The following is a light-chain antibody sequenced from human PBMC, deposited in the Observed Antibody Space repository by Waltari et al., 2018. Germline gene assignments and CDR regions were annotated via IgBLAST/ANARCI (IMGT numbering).Light chain of an antibody. Sequence: EIVLTQSPGTLSLSLWERATLSCRASLSVSRSLAWYQQKPGQAPRLLISGASNRATGIPDRFSGSGSGTDFSLTISRLEPEDFAVYYCQHYVSLPATFGQGTKVEIK. J-gene: IGKJ1*01. V-gene: IGKV3-20*01. CDR2: GAS. CDR1: LSVSRS. CDR3: QHYVSLPAT.